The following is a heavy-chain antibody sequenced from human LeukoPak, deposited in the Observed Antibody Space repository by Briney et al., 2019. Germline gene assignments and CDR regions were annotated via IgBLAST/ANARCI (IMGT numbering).Heavy chain of an antibody. Sequence: ASVKVSCKASGYTFTSYGISWVRQAPGQGLEWMGWISAYNGNTSYAQKLQGRVTMTTDTSTSTAYMELRSLRSDDTAVYYCARLYYDILTGYYYYGMDVWGQGTTVTVSS. CDR2: ISAYNGNT. J-gene: IGHJ6*02. V-gene: IGHV1-18*01. CDR1: GYTFTSYG. CDR3: ARLYYDILTGYYYYGMDV. D-gene: IGHD3-9*01.